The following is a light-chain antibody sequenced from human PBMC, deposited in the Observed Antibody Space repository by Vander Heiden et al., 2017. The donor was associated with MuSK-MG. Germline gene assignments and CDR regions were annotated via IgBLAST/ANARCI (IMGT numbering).Light chain of an antibody. CDR1: QRISSW. CDR3: KVDNSYLWT. J-gene: IGKJ1*01. CDR2: DAS. Sequence: DIQMTQSPSTLSASVVDTVPITSLASQRISSWLAWYQQKLGKAPKLLIYDASSLESGVLSRFSGTRSGTEFTLTMSSMQPDDFTTSYGKVDNSYLWTYGQRTKVEIK. V-gene: IGKV1-5*01.